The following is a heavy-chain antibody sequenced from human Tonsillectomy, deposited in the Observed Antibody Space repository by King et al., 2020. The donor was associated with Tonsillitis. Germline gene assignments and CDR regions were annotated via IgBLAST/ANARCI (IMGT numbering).Heavy chain of an antibody. CDR3: TTDSYYDFWSGYYADAFDI. J-gene: IGHJ3*02. CDR2: LNSKTDGGTT. Sequence: VQLVESGGGLVKPGGSLRLSCAASGFTFRNAWMNWVRQAPGKGLEWVGRLNSKTDGGTTDYAAPVNGRFTISRDDSKNTLFLQMNSLKTEDTALYYCTTDSYYDFWSGYYADAFDIWGQGTMVTVSS. CDR1: GFTFRNAW. V-gene: IGHV3-15*07. D-gene: IGHD3-3*01.